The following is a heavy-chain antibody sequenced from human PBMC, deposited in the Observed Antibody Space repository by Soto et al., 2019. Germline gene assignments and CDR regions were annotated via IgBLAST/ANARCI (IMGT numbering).Heavy chain of an antibody. Sequence: GGSLRLSCAASGFTFSDYYMSWIRQAPGKGLEWVSYISSSGSTIYYADSVKGRFTISRDNAKNSLYLQMNSLRAEDTAVYYCARXVGVWSELPRNYYGMDVWGQGTTVTVSS. CDR2: ISSSGSTI. D-gene: IGHD1-26*01. J-gene: IGHJ6*02. CDR1: GFTFSDYY. V-gene: IGHV3-11*01. CDR3: ARXVGVWSELPRNYYGMDV.